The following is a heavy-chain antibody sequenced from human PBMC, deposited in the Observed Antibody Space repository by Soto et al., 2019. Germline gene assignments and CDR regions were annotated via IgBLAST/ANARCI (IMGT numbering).Heavy chain of an antibody. Sequence: AGSMTLPFGAEGFSLRYVCMPWFRQAPGKGLEWVGVTPYDEDRKYYAASVRGRFTISRDNPRNMVYLEMNSLTPDDTAVYFSAKDATTGWYRNALYWGRGALVTVS. J-gene: IGHJ4*02. CDR3: AKDATTGWYRNALY. CDR1: GFSLRYVC. CDR2: TPYDEDRK. V-gene: IGHV3-30*02. D-gene: IGHD6-19*01.